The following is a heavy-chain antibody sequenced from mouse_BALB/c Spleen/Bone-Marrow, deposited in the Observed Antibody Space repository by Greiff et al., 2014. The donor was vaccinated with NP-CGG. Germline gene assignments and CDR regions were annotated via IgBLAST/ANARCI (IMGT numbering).Heavy chain of an antibody. CDR2: IDPEVGNT. J-gene: IGHJ2*01. V-gene: IGHV14-1*02. Sequence: VQLQQSGAELVRPGALVKLSCKASGFNIKNYFMHWGEQRPEKGLEGIGWIDPEVGNTLYDPKFQGKASITADTSSNTAYLQLSSLTSEDTAVYYCARLFGTRDLDYWGQGTTLTVSS. D-gene: IGHD4-1*01. CDR3: ARLFGTRDLDY. CDR1: GFNIKNYF.